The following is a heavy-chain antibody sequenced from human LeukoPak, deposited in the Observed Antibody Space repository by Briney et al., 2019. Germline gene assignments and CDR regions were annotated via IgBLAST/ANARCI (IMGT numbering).Heavy chain of an antibody. D-gene: IGHD1-26*01. V-gene: IGHV1-2*02. J-gene: IGHJ4*02. CDR2: INPNSGGT. CDR1: GYTFTGYY. CDR3: ARGKVGATANFDY. Sequence: ASVKVSCKASGYTFTGYYMHWVRQAPGQGLEGMGWINPNSGGTNYAQKFQGRVTMTRDTSISTAYMELSRLRSDDTAVYYCARGKVGATANFDYWGQGTLVTVSS.